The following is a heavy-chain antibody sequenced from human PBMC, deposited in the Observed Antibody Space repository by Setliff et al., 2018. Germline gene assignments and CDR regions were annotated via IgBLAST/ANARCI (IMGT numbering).Heavy chain of an antibody. D-gene: IGHD1-7*01. CDR1: GGSISSGGYY. Sequence: SETLSLTCTVSGGSISSGGYYWSWIRQHPGKGLEWIGYIYYSGSTYYNPSLKSRVTISVDTSKNQFSLKLSSVTAADTAVYYCARFQDWNYDPYFDYWGQGTLVTVSS. CDR2: IYYSGST. V-gene: IGHV4-31*03. J-gene: IGHJ4*02. CDR3: ARFQDWNYDPYFDY.